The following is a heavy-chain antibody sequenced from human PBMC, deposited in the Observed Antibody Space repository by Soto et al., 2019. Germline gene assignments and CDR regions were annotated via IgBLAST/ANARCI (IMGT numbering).Heavy chain of an antibody. CDR3: ARVLTYYYGSGSPNVDY. CDR2: ISAYNGNT. J-gene: IGHJ4*02. V-gene: IGHV1-18*01. CDR1: GYTFTSYG. Sequence: ASVKTSCKASGYTFTSYGISWVRQAPEQGLEWMGWISAYNGNTNYAQKLQGRVTMTTDTSTSTAYMELRSLRSDDTAVYYCARVLTYYYGSGSPNVDYWGQGTLVTVSS. D-gene: IGHD3-10*01.